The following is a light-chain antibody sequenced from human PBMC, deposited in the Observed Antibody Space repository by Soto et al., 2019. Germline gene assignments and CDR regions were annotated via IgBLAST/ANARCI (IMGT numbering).Light chain of an antibody. V-gene: IGLV2-14*01. J-gene: IGLJ2*01. Sequence: QSALTQPASVSGSPGQSITISCTGPSSDVGGYNYVSWYQQHPGKAPKLMIYDVSNRPSGVSNRFSGSKSGNTASLTISGLQSEDEADYYCSSYTSSSVVFGGGTKLNVL. CDR3: SSYTSSSVV. CDR1: SSDVGGYNY. CDR2: DVS.